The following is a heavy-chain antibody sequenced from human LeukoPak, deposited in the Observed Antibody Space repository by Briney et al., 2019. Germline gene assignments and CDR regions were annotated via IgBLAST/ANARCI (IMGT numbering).Heavy chain of an antibody. Sequence: GGSLRLSCAASGITFSSYSMNWVRQVPGKGLEWVSYISSSSSTIYYADSVKGRFTISRDNAKNTLYLQMNSLRAEDTAVYYCARGPSGYHNTGGQGTLVTVSS. CDR1: GITFSSYS. CDR2: ISSSSSTI. D-gene: IGHD5-12*01. V-gene: IGHV3-48*01. J-gene: IGHJ4*02. CDR3: ARGPSGYHNT.